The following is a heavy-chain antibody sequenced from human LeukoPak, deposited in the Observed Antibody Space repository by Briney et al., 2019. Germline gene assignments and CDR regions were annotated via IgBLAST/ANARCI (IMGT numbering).Heavy chain of an antibody. D-gene: IGHD3-3*01. CDR1: GFTFSGYG. V-gene: IGHV3-30*03. CDR3: TRYDSSRFDP. J-gene: IGHJ5*02. Sequence: PGGSLRLSCAGPGFTFSGYGMHWVPQAPGKGLEWVTGIAYDRSRKHYANSVKGRFTISRENSRNTMDLQMNSLRVEDTAVYHCTRYDSSRFDPWGQGTLVTVSS. CDR2: IAYDRSRK.